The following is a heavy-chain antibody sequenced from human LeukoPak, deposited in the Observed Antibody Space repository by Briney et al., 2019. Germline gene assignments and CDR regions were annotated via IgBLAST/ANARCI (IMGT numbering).Heavy chain of an antibody. Sequence: RGSLRLSCVASGFTFSNSWMHWFRQVPGKGLVWVSRIDTDGSTTGYADSVRGRFTISRDNAKNTLYLQMNGLRAEDTAIYYCAKDLTWNTADYWGQGTLVTVSS. J-gene: IGHJ4*02. V-gene: IGHV3-74*01. CDR1: GFTFSNSW. D-gene: IGHD1/OR15-1a*01. CDR2: IDTDGSTT. CDR3: AKDLTWNTADY.